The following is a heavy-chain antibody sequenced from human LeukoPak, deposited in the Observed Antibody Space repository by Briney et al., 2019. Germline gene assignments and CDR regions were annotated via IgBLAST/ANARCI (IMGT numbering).Heavy chain of an antibody. V-gene: IGHV3-21*04. D-gene: IGHD3-3*01. J-gene: IGHJ5*02. CDR3: AKCNDFWSGWFDP. CDR2: ISSSSSYI. Sequence: GGSLRLSCAASGFTFSSYSMNWVRQAPGKGLEWVSSISSSSSYIYYADSVKGRFTISRDNAKNSLYLQMSSLRAEDTAVYYCAKCNDFWSGWFDPWGQGTLVTVSS. CDR1: GFTFSSYS.